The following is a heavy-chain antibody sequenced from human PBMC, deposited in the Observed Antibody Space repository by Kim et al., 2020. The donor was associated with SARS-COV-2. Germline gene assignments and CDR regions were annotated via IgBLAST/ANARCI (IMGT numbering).Heavy chain of an antibody. V-gene: IGHV3-30*02. Sequence: NKYYADSVKGRFTISRDNSKNTLYLQMNSLRAEDTAVYYCAKDVSYGLGYWGQGTLVTVSS. D-gene: IGHD5-18*01. CDR2: NK. J-gene: IGHJ4*02. CDR3: AKDVSYGLGY.